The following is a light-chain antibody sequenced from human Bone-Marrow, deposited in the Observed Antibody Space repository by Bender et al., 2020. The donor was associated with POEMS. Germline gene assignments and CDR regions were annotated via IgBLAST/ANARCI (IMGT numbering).Light chain of an antibody. CDR2: DVS. Sequence: QSALTQPASVSGSPGQSITLSCTGTGSDIGEYKFVSWYQQHPGKAPKLILYDVSSRPSGVSNRFSGSKSGNTASLTISGLQAEDEAYYYCQSYDNSLGGWVFGGGTKLTVL. J-gene: IGLJ3*02. CDR3: QSYDNSLGGWV. V-gene: IGLV2-14*03. CDR1: GSDIGEYKF.